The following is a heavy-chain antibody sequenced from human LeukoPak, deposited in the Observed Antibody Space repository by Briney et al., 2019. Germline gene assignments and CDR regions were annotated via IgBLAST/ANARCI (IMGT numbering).Heavy chain of an antibody. CDR1: RGSISNYY. V-gene: IGHV4-59*01. CDR2: IYYSGST. CDR3: ARLSRGDGYNYHDY. D-gene: IGHD5-24*01. J-gene: IGHJ4*02. Sequence: SETLPLTCSVSRGSISNYYWSWIRQPPGKELEWIGYIYYSGSTNYNPSLKSRVTISVDTSKNQFSLKLSSVTAADTAVYYCARLSRGDGYNYHDYWGQGTLVTVSS.